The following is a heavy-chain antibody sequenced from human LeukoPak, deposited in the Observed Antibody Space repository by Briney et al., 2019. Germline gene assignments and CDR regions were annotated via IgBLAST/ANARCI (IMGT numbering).Heavy chain of an antibody. CDR3: ARAVGAAGIYY. CDR2: ISSSGSYT. CDR1: GFTFSDHY. Sequence: GGSLRLSCAASGFTFSDHYMSWIRLAPGKGLECISYISSSGSYTKYADSVKGRFTISRDNAKNSLYLQMNSLRVEDTAVYYCARAVGAAGIYYWGQGTLVTVSS. J-gene: IGHJ4*02. D-gene: IGHD6-13*01. V-gene: IGHV3-11*06.